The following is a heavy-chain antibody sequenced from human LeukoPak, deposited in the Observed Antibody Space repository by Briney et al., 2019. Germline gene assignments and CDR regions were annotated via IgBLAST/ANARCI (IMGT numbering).Heavy chain of an antibody. Sequence: PGRSLRLSCAASGFTFDDYAMHWVRQAPGKGLEWVSGISWNSGSIGYADSVKGRFTISRDNSKNTLYLQMNSLRAEDTAVYYCARDGVYGSGSYYFDYWGQGTLVTVSS. CDR1: GFTFDDYA. V-gene: IGHV3-9*01. CDR2: ISWNSGSI. J-gene: IGHJ4*02. D-gene: IGHD3-10*01. CDR3: ARDGVYGSGSYYFDY.